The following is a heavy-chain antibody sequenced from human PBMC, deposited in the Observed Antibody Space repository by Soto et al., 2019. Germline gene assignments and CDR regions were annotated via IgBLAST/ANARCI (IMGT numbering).Heavy chain of an antibody. Sequence: ASVKVSCKASGYSFTGYHIHWVRQAPGQGLEWMGWMNPISGVTNYAQKFQGRVAMTRDTAISTAYMELRGLRSDDTAVYYCARFPRDHGILNGTTGYYYGMDVWGQGTTVTVSS. J-gene: IGHJ6*02. V-gene: IGHV1-2*02. CDR3: ARFPRDHGILNGTTGYYYGMDV. D-gene: IGHD3-9*01. CDR1: GYSFTGYH. CDR2: MNPISGVT.